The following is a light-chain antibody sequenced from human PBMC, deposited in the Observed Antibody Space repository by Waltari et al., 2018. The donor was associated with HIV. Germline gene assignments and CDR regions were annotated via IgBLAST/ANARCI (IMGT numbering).Light chain of an antibody. CDR1: SLRSYY. Sequence: SSELTQDPAVSVALGQTVRITCQGDSLRSYYASWYQQKPGQAPVLVIYGTNTRPSRIPDRSSGSSAGNTASLTITGAQAEDEADYYCNSRDSSGNPNYVFGTGTKVTVL. CDR2: GTN. J-gene: IGLJ1*01. CDR3: NSRDSSGNPNYV. V-gene: IGLV3-19*01.